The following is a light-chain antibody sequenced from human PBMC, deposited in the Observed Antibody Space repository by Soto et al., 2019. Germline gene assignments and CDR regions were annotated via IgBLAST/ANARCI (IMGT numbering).Light chain of an antibody. CDR2: EVS. Sequence: QSALTQPASVSGSPGQSITISCTGTNSDIGGYNYVSWYQQHPGKAPKLMIYEVSNRPSGVSNRFSGSKSVNTASLTISGLQAEDEADYYCSSYTISSTWVFGGGTKVTVL. J-gene: IGLJ3*02. CDR1: NSDIGGYNY. CDR3: SSYTISSTWV. V-gene: IGLV2-14*01.